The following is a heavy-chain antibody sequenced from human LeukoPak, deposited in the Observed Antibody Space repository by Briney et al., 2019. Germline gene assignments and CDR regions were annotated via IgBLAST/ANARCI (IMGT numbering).Heavy chain of an antibody. V-gene: IGHV3-74*01. Sequence: GGSLRLSCATSGFTFTTFWMHWVRQAPGKGLVWVSRINHDGSSTNYVDSVKGRFTISRDNSKNTLDLQMNSLRAEDTAVYYCAKDDAWLRYQYWGQGTLVTVSS. CDR2: INHDGSST. J-gene: IGHJ4*02. D-gene: IGHD3-9*01. CDR1: GFTFTTFW. CDR3: AKDDAWLRYQY.